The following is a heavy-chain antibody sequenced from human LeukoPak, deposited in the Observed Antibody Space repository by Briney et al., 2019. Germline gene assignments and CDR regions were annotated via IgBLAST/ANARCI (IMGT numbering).Heavy chain of an antibody. V-gene: IGHV4-34*01. CDR1: GGSFSGYY. D-gene: IGHD6-13*01. CDR2: INHSGST. CDR3: ARQGYSSSSLNYYMDV. J-gene: IGHJ6*03. Sequence: SETLSLTCAVYGGSFSGYYWSWIRQPPGRGLEWIGEINHSGSTNYNPSLKSRVTISLDTSKNQFSLKLSSVTAADTAVYYCARQGYSSSSLNYYMDVWGKGTTVTVSS.